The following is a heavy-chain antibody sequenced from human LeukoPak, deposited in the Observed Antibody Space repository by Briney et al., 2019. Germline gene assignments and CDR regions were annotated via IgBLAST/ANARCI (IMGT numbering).Heavy chain of an antibody. CDR2: ISGSGGST. D-gene: IGHD3-22*01. J-gene: IGHJ4*02. CDR3: ANHGRHYYDSSGPVFDY. V-gene: IGHV3-23*01. CDR1: GFTFSSYA. Sequence: GGSLRLSCAASGFTFSSYAMSWVRQAPGKGLEGVSAISGSGGSTYYADSVKGRFTISRDNSKNTLYLQMNSLRAEDTAVYYCANHGRHYYDSSGPVFDYWGQGTLVTVSS.